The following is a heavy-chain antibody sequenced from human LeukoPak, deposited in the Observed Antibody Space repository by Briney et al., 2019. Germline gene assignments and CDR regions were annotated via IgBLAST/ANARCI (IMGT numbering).Heavy chain of an antibody. J-gene: IGHJ3*02. V-gene: IGHV1-2*06. CDR1: GYTFTGYY. D-gene: IGHD2-15*01. Sequence: GASVKVSCKASGYTFTGYYMHWVRQATGQGLEWMGRINPNSGGTNYAQKFQGRVTMTRDTSISTAYVELSRLRSDDTAVYYCASAMVVASIDAFDIWGQGTMVTVSS. CDR3: ASAMVVASIDAFDI. CDR2: INPNSGGT.